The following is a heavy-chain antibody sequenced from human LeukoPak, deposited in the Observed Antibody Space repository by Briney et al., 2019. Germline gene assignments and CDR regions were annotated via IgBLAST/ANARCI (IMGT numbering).Heavy chain of an antibody. D-gene: IGHD7-27*01. V-gene: IGHV4-4*09. J-gene: IGHJ2*01. CDR1: GASLSSDY. CDR2: IYTSRTT. Sequence: PSETLSLTCTVSGASLSSDYWSWIRLPPGKELEWIGYIYTSRTTSYNPSLKSRVTMSVDMSKNHVSLNLTSVTAADTAVYYCARVLTTWGNWYFDLWGRGTLVTVSS. CDR3: ARVLTTWGNWYFDL.